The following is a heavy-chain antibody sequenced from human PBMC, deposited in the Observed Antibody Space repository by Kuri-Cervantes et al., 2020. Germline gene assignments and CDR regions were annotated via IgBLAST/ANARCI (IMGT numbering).Heavy chain of an antibody. V-gene: IGHV3-21*01. Sequence: GESLKISCAASGFTFSSYSMNWVRQAPGKGLEWVSSISSSSSYIYYADSVKGRFTISRDNAKNSLYLQMNSLRAEDTAVYYCARVPTGRMVDVWGQGTTVTGSS. J-gene: IGHJ6*02. CDR3: ARVPTGRMVDV. CDR1: GFTFSSYS. D-gene: IGHD1-14*01. CDR2: ISSSSSYI.